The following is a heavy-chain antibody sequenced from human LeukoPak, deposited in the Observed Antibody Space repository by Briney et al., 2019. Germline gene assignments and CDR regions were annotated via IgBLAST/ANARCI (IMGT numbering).Heavy chain of an antibody. CDR2: ISSNGRTT. V-gene: IGHV3-23*01. Sequence: GESLKISCXASGFTFNNYAMTWVRQAPGKGLEWVSLISSNGRTTHYAGSVKGRFTISRDNSKNTVYLQINSLRADDTAVYYCAKDLYYIDGDYWGQGTLVPVSS. D-gene: IGHD3-10*01. J-gene: IGHJ4*02. CDR3: AKDLYYIDGDY. CDR1: GFTFNNYA.